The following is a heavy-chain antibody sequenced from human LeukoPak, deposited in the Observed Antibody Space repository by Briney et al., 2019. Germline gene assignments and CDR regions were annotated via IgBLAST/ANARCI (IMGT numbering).Heavy chain of an antibody. CDR3: ARGYCSSTTCYSAFDI. CDR1: GYTFTGYY. Sequence: SSVKVSCKASGYTFTGYYMHWVRQAPGQGLEWMGWLYPISGETKFAQNFEGGVTMTRETSISTAYMALSSLTSDYTAVYYCARGYCSSTTCYSAFDIWGQGTMVTVSS. CDR2: LYPISGET. V-gene: IGHV1-2*02. J-gene: IGHJ3*02. D-gene: IGHD2-2*01.